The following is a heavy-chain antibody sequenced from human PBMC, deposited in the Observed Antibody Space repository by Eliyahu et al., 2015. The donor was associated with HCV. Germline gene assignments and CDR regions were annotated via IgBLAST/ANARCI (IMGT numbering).Heavy chain of an antibody. Sequence: QVQLVQSGAEIKEPGASMRVSCKAXGYTFXYYGIGWVRQAPGQGXEXMGWISGYNGDTNYARNFQDRVTMTIDTSTDTAYMELTSLRSDDTAVYYCARRRGSNSMYSFDHWGQGTLVTVAS. CDR1: GYTFXYYG. D-gene: IGHD1-26*01. V-gene: IGHV1-18*01. J-gene: IGHJ4*01. CDR3: ARRRGSNSMYSFDH. CDR2: ISGYNGDT.